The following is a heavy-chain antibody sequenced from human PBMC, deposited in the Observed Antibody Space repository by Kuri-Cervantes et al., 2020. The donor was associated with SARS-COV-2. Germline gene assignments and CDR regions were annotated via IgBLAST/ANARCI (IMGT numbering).Heavy chain of an antibody. Sequence: GGSLRLSCAAPGFTFSSYEMNWVRQAPGKGREWVSYISSSCSTIHYAYSVKGRFTISRDNAKNSLYLQMNSLRAEDTAAYYCARDWRFGELLSWGMDVWGQGTTVTVSS. CDR3: ARDWRFGELLSWGMDV. CDR2: ISSSCSTI. J-gene: IGHJ6*02. CDR1: GFTFSSYE. V-gene: IGHV3-48*03. D-gene: IGHD3-10*01.